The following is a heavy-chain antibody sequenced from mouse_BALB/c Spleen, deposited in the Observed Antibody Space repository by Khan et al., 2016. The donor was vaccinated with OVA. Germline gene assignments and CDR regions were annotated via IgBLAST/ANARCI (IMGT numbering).Heavy chain of an antibody. Sequence: QIQLVQSGPELKKPGETVKISCKASGYSFRNFGMNWVKEAPGKGLEWMGCINSYTGEPTYADDFKGRFAFSLETSDSTAYLQISYLPNEDTATYFCASPPHFSYSLAYWGQGTVVTVSS. CDR2: INSYTGEP. V-gene: IGHV9-3-1*01. CDR3: ASPPHFSYSLAY. J-gene: IGHJ4*01. CDR1: GYSFRNFG.